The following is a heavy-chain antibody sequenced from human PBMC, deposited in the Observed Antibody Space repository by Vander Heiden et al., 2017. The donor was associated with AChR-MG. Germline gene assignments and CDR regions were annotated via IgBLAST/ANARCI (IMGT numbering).Heavy chain of an antibody. D-gene: IGHD1-1*01. Sequence: QVQLQQWGAGLLKPSETLSLTCAVYGGSFSGYYWSWIRQPPGKGLEWIGEINHSGSINYNPSLKSRVTISVDTSKNQFSLKLSSVTAADTAVYYCARTQTTYYFDYWGQGTLVTVSS. J-gene: IGHJ4*02. CDR3: ARTQTTYYFDY. V-gene: IGHV4-34*01. CDR1: GGSFSGYY. CDR2: INHSGSI.